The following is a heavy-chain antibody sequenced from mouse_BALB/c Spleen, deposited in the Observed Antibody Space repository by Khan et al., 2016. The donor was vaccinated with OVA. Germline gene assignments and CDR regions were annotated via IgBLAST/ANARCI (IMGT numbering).Heavy chain of an antibody. Sequence: EVQLQESGPSLVKPSQTLFLTCSVTGDSITSGYWNWIRRFPGNKLEYMGYISYSDSTFYNPSLKSRISITRDTSKNQYYLQLNSVTTEDTATYYCARWNYRYDGYFDYWGQGTTLTVSS. CDR1: GDSITSGY. J-gene: IGHJ2*01. D-gene: IGHD2-14*01. CDR3: ARWNYRYDGYFDY. CDR2: ISYSDST. V-gene: IGHV3-8*02.